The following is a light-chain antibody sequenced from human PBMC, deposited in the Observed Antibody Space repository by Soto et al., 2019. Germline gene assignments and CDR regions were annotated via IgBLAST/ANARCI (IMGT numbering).Light chain of an antibody. CDR3: SSYTSISTYV. CDR1: SSDVGDYSY. V-gene: IGLV2-14*01. J-gene: IGLJ1*01. CDR2: DVT. Sequence: QSVLTQPASVSGSPGQSITISCTGTSSDVGDYSYVSWYQQHPGKAPKLMIYDVTNRPSGVSNRFSGSKSGNAASLTISGLRAEDEADYYCSSYTSISTYVFGTGTKVTVL.